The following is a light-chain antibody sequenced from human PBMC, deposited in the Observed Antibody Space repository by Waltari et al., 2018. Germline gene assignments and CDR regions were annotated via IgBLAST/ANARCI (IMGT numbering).Light chain of an antibody. CDR3: QQYLSTALT. V-gene: IGKV3-20*01. CDR1: QSVSSTY. CDR2: GVT. J-gene: IGKJ4*01. Sequence: EIVLTQSPGTLSLSPGERATLSCRASQSVSSTYLAWYQQRPGQAPRLLIYGVTSRASGIPERCSGSGSGTDFTLTISRLEPEDFAVYYCQQYLSTALTFGGGTKVEIK.